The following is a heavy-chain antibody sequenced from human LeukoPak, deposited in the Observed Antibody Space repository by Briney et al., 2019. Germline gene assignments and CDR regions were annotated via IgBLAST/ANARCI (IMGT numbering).Heavy chain of an antibody. V-gene: IGHV1-2*06. Sequence: ASVKVSCKASGYTFTGYYMHWVRQAPGQGLEWMGRINPNSGGTNYAQKFQGRVTMTRDTSISTAYMELSRLRSDDTAVYYCAREGDDSSGRPFEDWGQGTLVIVSS. CDR1: GYTFTGYY. J-gene: IGHJ4*02. D-gene: IGHD3-22*01. CDR2: INPNSGGT. CDR3: AREGDDSSGRPFED.